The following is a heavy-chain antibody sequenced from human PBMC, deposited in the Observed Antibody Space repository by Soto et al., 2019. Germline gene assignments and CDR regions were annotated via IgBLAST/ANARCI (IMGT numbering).Heavy chain of an antibody. CDR2: INPSGGST. CDR1: GYTFTSYY. V-gene: IGHV1-46*01. Sequence: ESSVNVSCKASGYTFTSYYMHWVRQAPGQGLEWMGIINPSGGSTSYAQKFQGRVTMTRDTSTSTVYMELSSLRSEDTAVYYCAGASGSYPWFDPWGQGTLVTVSS. D-gene: IGHD1-26*01. CDR3: AGASGSYPWFDP. J-gene: IGHJ5*02.